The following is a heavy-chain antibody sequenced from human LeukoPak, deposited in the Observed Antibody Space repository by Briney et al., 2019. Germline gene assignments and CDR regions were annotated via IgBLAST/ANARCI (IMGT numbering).Heavy chain of an antibody. J-gene: IGHJ4*02. D-gene: IGHD1-26*01. Sequence: GRSLRLSCAASGFTVSSNYMSWVRQAPGKGLEWVSVIYSGGSTYYADSVKGRFTISRDNSKNTLYLQMNSLRVEDTAVYYCARGGGSYYSSYFDYWGQGTLVTVSS. V-gene: IGHV3-53*01. CDR1: GFTVSSNY. CDR3: ARGGGSYYSSYFDY. CDR2: IYSGGST.